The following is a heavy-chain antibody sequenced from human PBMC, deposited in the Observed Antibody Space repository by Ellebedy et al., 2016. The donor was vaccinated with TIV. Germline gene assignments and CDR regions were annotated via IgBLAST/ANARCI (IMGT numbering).Heavy chain of an antibody. CDR2: IYDSGST. Sequence: MPSETLSLTCTVSGGSMNNYYWSWIPQHPGKGLEWIGFIYDSGSTYYNPSLKSLLTISVDTAKNQFSLKLSSVTAADTALYYFAAGYYYGSGSYLKPDAFDIWGQGTMVTVSS. CDR1: GGSMNNYY. CDR3: AAGYYYGSGSYLKPDAFDI. V-gene: IGHV4-59*06. J-gene: IGHJ3*02. D-gene: IGHD3-10*01.